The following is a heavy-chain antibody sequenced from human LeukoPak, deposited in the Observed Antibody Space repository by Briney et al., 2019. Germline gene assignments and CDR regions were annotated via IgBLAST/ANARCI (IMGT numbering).Heavy chain of an antibody. CDR1: GYTFTSFG. Sequence: ASVKVSCKASGYTFTSFGISWVRQAPGQGLEWMGWISAYNGKIKYAEKFQGRVTMTRDTSISTAYMELSRLRSDDTAMYYCARDSTPKHIVVVPAAIEGYYFDYWGQGTLVTVSS. D-gene: IGHD2-2*02. V-gene: IGHV1-18*01. CDR3: ARDSTPKHIVVVPAAIEGYYFDY. CDR2: ISAYNGKI. J-gene: IGHJ4*02.